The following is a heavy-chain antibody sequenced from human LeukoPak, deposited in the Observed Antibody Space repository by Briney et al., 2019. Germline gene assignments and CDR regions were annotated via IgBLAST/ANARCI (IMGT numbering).Heavy chain of an antibody. CDR1: GFTLSSYN. Sequence: GGSLRLSCVASGFTLSSYNMKWVRQAPGRGLEWVANINQDGSVKQSLDSVKGRFTISRDNARNSVYLQMNSLRAEDTAVYYCSQGDTFDIWGQGTMVTVSS. CDR2: INQDGSVK. D-gene: IGHD1-26*01. V-gene: IGHV3-7*01. CDR3: SQGDTFDI. J-gene: IGHJ3*02.